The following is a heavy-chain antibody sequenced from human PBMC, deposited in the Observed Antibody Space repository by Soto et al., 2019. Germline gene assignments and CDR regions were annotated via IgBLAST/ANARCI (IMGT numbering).Heavy chain of an antibody. CDR1: GFTFSIAW. V-gene: IGHV3-15*01. CDR2: IKSKTNGETT. J-gene: IGHJ5*02. Sequence: EVQLVESGGSLITPGRSLRLSCAASGFTFSIAWMSWVRQAPGKGLEWVGRIKSKTNGETTDYAAPVKGRFTISRDDSKNTLYLQMNNLKTDDTAVYYCTKDDPINTSWGQGTLVTVSS. CDR3: TKDDPINTS. D-gene: IGHD3-16*01.